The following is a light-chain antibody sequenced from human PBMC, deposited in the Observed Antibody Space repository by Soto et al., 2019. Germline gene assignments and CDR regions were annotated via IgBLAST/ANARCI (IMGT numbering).Light chain of an antibody. Sequence: EIVLTQSPATLSLSPGERATLSCSASQSVSSYLAWYQQKPGQAPRLLIYDASNRATGIPARFSGSGSGTDFTLTISSLEPEDFAVYYCQLRSNWPLFTFGPGTKVDIK. CDR2: DAS. CDR1: QSVSSY. CDR3: QLRSNWPLFT. J-gene: IGKJ3*01. V-gene: IGKV3-11*01.